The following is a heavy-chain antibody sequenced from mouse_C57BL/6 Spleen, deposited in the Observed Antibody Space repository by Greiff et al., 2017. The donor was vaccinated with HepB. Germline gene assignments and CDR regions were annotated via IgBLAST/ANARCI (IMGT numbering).Heavy chain of an antibody. Sequence: QVQLQQSGPELVKPGASVKISCKASGYAFSSSWMNWVKQRPGKGLEWIGRIYPGDGDTNYNGKFKGKATLTADKSSSTAYMQLSSLTSEDSAVYFWARRGSTPFDYWGQGTTLTVSS. CDR3: ARRGSTPFDY. CDR2: IYPGDGDT. CDR1: GYAFSSSW. V-gene: IGHV1-82*01. D-gene: IGHD1-1*01. J-gene: IGHJ2*01.